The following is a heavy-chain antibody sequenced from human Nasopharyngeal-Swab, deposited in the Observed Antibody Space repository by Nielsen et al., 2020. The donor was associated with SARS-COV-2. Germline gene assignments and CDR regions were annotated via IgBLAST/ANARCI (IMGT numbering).Heavy chain of an antibody. V-gene: IGHV1-8*01. CDR2: MNRKTGNT. J-gene: IGHJ4*02. Sequence: ASAKVSCKASGDTFTLYDVIWVRHATGQGREWMGRMNRKTGNTGYAQKFQGRVTMTRNTSISTAYMELSSLTSEDTAVYYCARSSYCSGASCPAGYWGQGTLVTVSS. CDR3: ARSSYCSGASCPAGY. D-gene: IGHD2-15*01. CDR1: GDTFTLYD.